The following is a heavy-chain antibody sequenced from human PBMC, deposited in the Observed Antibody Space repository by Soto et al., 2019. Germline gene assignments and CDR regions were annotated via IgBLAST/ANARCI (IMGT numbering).Heavy chain of an antibody. Sequence: SGPTLVNPTQTLTLTCTFSGFSLSTSGVGVGWIRQPPGKALEWLALIYWNDDKRYSPSLKSRLTITKDTSKNQVVLTMTNMDPVDTATYYCARALGKDGRWWYFDLWGRGTLVTVSS. CDR3: ARALGKDGRWWYFDL. J-gene: IGHJ2*01. CDR1: GFSLSTSGVG. V-gene: IGHV2-5*01. CDR2: IYWNDDK.